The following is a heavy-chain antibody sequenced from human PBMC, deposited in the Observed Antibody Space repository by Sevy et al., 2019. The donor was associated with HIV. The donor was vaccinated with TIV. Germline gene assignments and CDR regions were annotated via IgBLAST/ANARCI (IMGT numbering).Heavy chain of an antibody. V-gene: IGHV1-18*01. J-gene: IGHJ4*02. CDR3: ARVPTYHYGSATYFDY. CDR2: IGVYNGNL. D-gene: IGHD3-10*01. CDR1: GYIFTNSG. Sequence: ASVKVSCKTSGYIFTNSGITWVRQAPGQGLEWMGWIGVYNGNLKYAQKFQGRVTMTTDTSTSTAYMELTSLRSDDTGVYHCARVPTYHYGSATYFDYWGQGTLVTVSS.